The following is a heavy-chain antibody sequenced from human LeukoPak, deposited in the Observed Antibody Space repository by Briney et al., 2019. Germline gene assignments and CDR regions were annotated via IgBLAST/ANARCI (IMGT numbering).Heavy chain of an antibody. CDR1: GLSFEHYF. CDR3: ATHRRSHGSEF. J-gene: IGHJ4*02. V-gene: IGHV4-59*12. Sequence: SETLSLTCTVSGLSFEHYFWSWIRQPPGKGLEWIGYVYYTGTTDYSPSLTSRLTISADTSKKQFSLKLTSVTAAATAVYYCATHRRSHGSEFWGQGTLVSVS. D-gene: IGHD3-10*01. CDR2: VYYTGTT.